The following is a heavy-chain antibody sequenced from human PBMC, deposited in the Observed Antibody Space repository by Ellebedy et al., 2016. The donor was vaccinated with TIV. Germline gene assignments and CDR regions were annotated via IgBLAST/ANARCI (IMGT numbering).Heavy chain of an antibody. CDR1: GYTFTSYG. CDR2: ISAYNGNT. D-gene: IGHD6-13*01. J-gene: IGHJ6*02. CDR3: ARVTAAAGTYGMDV. V-gene: IGHV1-18*01. Sequence: ASVKVSCXASGYTFTSYGISWVRQAPGQGLEWMGWISAYNGNTNYAQKLQGRVTMTTDTSTSTAYMELRSLRSDDTAVYYCARVTAAAGTYGMDVWGQGTTVTVSS.